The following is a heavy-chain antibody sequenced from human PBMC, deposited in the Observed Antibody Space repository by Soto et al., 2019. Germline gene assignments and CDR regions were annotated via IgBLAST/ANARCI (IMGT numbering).Heavy chain of an antibody. Sequence: ASVKVSCKASGYTFTSYGISWVRQAPGQGLEWMGWISAYNGNTNYAQKLQGRVAMTTDTSTSTAYMELRSLRSDDTAVYYCAREVYSYATSLGFGYWGQGTLVTVSS. CDR3: AREVYSYATSLGFGY. CDR2: ISAYNGNT. J-gene: IGHJ4*02. D-gene: IGHD2-8*01. V-gene: IGHV1-18*01. CDR1: GYTFTSYG.